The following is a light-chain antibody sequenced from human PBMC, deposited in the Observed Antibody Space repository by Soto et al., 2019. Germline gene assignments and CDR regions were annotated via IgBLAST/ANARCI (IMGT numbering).Light chain of an antibody. J-gene: IGLJ3*02. CDR1: SSDVGGYNY. CDR2: EVR. CDR3: FSYTTSSTLV. V-gene: IGLV2-14*01. Sequence: QSALTQPASVSGSPGQSITISCTGTSSDVGGYNYVSWYQQHPAKAPKLMIYEVRNRPSGVSHRFSGSKSGNTASLTISGLQAEDEADYYCFSYTTSSTLVFGGGTKLTVL.